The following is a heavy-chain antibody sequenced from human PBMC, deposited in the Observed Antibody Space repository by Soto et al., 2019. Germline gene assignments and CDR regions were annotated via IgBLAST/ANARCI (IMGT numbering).Heavy chain of an antibody. CDR1: GFTFSTYS. CDR3: ARGTRSVITISGVVPDY. D-gene: IGHD3-3*01. V-gene: IGHV3-21*01. CDR2: ISSSSSYI. Sequence: EVQLVESGGGLVEPGGSLRLSCAASGFTFSTYSMNWVRQAPGKGLEWVSSISSSSSYIYYADSMKGRFTISRDNAKNSLYLQMNSLRGEDTAVYYCARGTRSVITISGVVPDYWGQGTLVTVSS. J-gene: IGHJ4*02.